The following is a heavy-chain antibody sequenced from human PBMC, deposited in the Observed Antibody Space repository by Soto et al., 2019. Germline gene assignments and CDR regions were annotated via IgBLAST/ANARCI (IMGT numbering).Heavy chain of an antibody. V-gene: IGHV3-11*06. J-gene: IGHJ3*02. Sequence: PGGSLRLSCAASGFTFSDYYMSWIGQAPGKGLEWVSYISSSSSYTNYADSVKGRFTISRDNAKNSLYLQMNSPRAEDTAVYYCARDRPDIVATIFAFDIWGQGTMVTVSS. CDR3: ARDRPDIVATIFAFDI. CDR1: GFTFSDYY. D-gene: IGHD5-12*01. CDR2: ISSSSSYT.